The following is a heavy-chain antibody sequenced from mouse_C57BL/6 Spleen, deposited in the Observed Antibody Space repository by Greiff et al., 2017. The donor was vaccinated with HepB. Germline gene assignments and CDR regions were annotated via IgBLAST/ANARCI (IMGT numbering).Heavy chain of an antibody. V-gene: IGHV1-4*01. CDR2: INPSSGYT. CDR1: GYTFTSYT. CDR3: ARSITTVVADWYFDV. Sequence: QVQLQQSGAELARPGASVKMSCKASGYTFTSYTMHWVKQRPGQGLEWIGYINPSSGYTKYNQKFKDKATLTEDKSSSTAYMQLSSLTSEDSAVYYCARSITTVVADWYFDVWGTGTTVTVSS. J-gene: IGHJ1*03. D-gene: IGHD1-1*01.